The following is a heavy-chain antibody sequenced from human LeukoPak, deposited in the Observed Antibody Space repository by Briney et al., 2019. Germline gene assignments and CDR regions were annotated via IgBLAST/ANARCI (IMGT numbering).Heavy chain of an antibody. D-gene: IGHD3/OR15-3a*01. CDR3: VRFAYGSDFFPGHY. J-gene: IGHJ4*02. CDR1: GYRFTSYW. Sequence: GESLQISCKGSGYRFTSYWIGWGRQMPGKGLEWMGIIYPGESDTRYSPSFQGQVTISADRSITTAYLQWSSLKASDTAMYYCVRFAYGSDFFPGHYWGQGTRVTVSS. CDR2: IYPGESDT. V-gene: IGHV5-51*01.